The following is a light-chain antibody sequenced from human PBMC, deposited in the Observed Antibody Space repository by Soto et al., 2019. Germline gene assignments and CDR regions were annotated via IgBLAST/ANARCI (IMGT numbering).Light chain of an antibody. Sequence: IRMTQSPSSFSASPGDRVTITCRASQGISSYLAWYQQRAGIAPKLLIYAASSLQSGVPSRFSGSGSGTDFTLTISSLQPEDVATYYCQNYNTAPPTFGQGTRLENK. CDR2: AAS. J-gene: IGKJ5*01. CDR3: QNYNTAPPT. CDR1: QGISSY. V-gene: IGKV1-27*01.